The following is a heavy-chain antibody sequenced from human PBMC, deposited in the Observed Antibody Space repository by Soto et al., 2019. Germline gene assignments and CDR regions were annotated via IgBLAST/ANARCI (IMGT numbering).Heavy chain of an antibody. V-gene: IGHV4-31*03. CDR1: GGSIRSGGYY. J-gene: IGHJ6*02. D-gene: IGHD3-10*01. Sequence: SETLSLTCTVSGGSIRSGGYYWSWIRQHPGKGLEWIGYIYYSGSTYYNPSLKSRVTISVDTSKNQFSLKLSSVTAADTAVYYCARDSPPFGGSGSYYIPGYYYYGMDVWGQGTTVTVSS. CDR3: ARDSPPFGGSGSYYIPGYYYYGMDV. CDR2: IYYSGST.